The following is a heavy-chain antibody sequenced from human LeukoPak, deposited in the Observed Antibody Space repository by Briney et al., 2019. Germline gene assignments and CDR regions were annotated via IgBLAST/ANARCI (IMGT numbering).Heavy chain of an antibody. CDR2: ISGSGGST. V-gene: IGHV3-23*01. CDR3: AKLPVGYDSSGYYYWFDP. Sequence: GGSLRLSCAASGFTFSSYAMSWVRQAPGKGLEWVSAISGSGGSTYYADSVKGRFTISRDNSKNTLYLQMNSLRAEDTAVYYCAKLPVGYDSSGYYYWFDPWGQGTLVTVSP. CDR1: GFTFSSYA. J-gene: IGHJ5*02. D-gene: IGHD3-22*01.